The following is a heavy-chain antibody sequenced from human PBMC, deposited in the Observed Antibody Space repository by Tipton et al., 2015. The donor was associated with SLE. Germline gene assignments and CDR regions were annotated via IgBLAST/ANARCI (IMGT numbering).Heavy chain of an antibody. J-gene: IGHJ3*02. Sequence: TLSLTCTVSGGSISSGDYYWSWIRQPPGKGLEWIGYIYYSGSTYYNPSLKSRVTISVDTSKNQFSLKLSSVTAADTAVYYCARDQGTGGAFDIWGQGTMVTVSS. CDR2: IYYSGST. D-gene: IGHD7-27*01. V-gene: IGHV4-30-4*01. CDR3: ARDQGTGGAFDI. CDR1: GGSISSGDYY.